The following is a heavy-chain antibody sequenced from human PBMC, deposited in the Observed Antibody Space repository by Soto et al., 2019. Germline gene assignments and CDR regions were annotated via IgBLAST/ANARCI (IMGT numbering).Heavy chain of an antibody. J-gene: IGHJ3*02. D-gene: IGHD3-22*01. V-gene: IGHV4-39*07. Sequence: TLSLTCTVSGGSISSSRCHWGWIRQPPGKGLEWIASIKYSGTTFYNPSLKSRVTLSVDTSKKQFSLKLSSVTAADTAVYYCARDWAYYYDSSGYPGAFDIWGQGTMVTVSS. CDR1: GGSISSSRCH. CDR3: ARDWAYYYDSSGYPGAFDI. CDR2: IKYSGTT.